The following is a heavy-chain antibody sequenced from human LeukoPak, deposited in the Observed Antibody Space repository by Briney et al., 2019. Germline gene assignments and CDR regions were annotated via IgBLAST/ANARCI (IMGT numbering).Heavy chain of an antibody. D-gene: IGHD5-24*01. CDR1: GYRFSSYW. Sequence: GESLKISCQGSGYRFSSYWIGWVRQMPGKGLEWMGVIYPGDSDARYSPSFQGQVTISVDRSINTAYVQWSSLKASDTAMYYCARLEEMATISDTFDIWGQGTMVTVSS. CDR3: ARLEEMATISDTFDI. V-gene: IGHV5-51*01. J-gene: IGHJ3*02. CDR2: IYPGDSDA.